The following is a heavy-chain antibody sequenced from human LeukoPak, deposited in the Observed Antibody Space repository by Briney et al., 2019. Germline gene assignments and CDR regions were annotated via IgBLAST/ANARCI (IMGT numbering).Heavy chain of an antibody. CDR3: ARDVTMVPSYYYYYYGMDV. D-gene: IGHD3-10*01. CDR2: IKQDGSEK. Sequence: GGSLRLSCAASGFTFSSYWMSWVRQAPGKGLEWVANIKQDGSEKYYVDSVKGRFTISRDNAKNSLYLQMNSLRAEDTAVYYCARDVTMVPSYYYYYYGMDVWGQGTTVTVSS. CDR1: GFTFSSYW. J-gene: IGHJ6*02. V-gene: IGHV3-7*01.